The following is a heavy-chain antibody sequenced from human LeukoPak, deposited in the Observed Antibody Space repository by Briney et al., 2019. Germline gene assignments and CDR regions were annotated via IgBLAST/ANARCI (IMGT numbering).Heavy chain of an antibody. V-gene: IGHV4-38-2*02. J-gene: IGHJ4*02. CDR2: IYHSGST. CDR1: GYSISSGYY. Sequence: SETLSLTCTVSGYSISSGYYWGWIRQPPGKGLEWIGSIYHSGSTYYNPSLKSRATISVDTSKNQFSLKLSSVTAADTAVYYCARVLTVTTRGVDYWGQGTLVTVSS. D-gene: IGHD4-17*01. CDR3: ARVLTVTTRGVDY.